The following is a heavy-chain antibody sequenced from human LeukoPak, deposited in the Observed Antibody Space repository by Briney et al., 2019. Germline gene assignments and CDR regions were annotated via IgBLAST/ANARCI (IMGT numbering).Heavy chain of an antibody. D-gene: IGHD2-8*01. V-gene: IGHV1-2*04. CDR2: INPNRGGT. CDR1: GYTFTGYY. CDR3: ARSSDCTNGVCYLSWFDP. J-gene: IGHJ5*02. Sequence: ASVKVSCKASGYTFTGYYMHWVRQAPGQGLEWMGWINPNRGGTNYAQKFQGWVTMTRDTSISTAYMELSRLRSDDTAVYYCARSSDCTNGVCYLSWFDPWGQGTLVTVSS.